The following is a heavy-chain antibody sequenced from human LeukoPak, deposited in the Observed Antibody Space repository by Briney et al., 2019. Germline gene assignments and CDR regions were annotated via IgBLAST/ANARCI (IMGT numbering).Heavy chain of an antibody. CDR1: GFXFTSST. J-gene: IGHJ4*02. V-gene: IGHV1-58*02. Sequence: SVKVSCKASGFXFTSSTIQWVRQARGQRLEWIGWIVVGSGNTNYAQKFQERVIITRDMSTTTVYMELSSLRSEDTAVYYCAGTPWFGELTLDYWGQGTLVTVSS. D-gene: IGHD3-10*01. CDR2: IVVGSGNT. CDR3: AGTPWFGELTLDY.